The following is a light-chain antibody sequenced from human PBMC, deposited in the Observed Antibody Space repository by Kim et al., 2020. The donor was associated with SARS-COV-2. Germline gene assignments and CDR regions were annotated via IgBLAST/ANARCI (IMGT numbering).Light chain of an antibody. CDR1: FSNVGRNT. Sequence: GQRVPISCSGSFSNVGRNTVNWYQQLPGTAPKLLIFGYNKRPSGVPDRFSGSKSGTSASLAISGLQSEDEADYYCAAWDDNLNGVGFGGGTQLTVL. CDR2: GYN. J-gene: IGLJ2*01. V-gene: IGLV1-44*01. CDR3: AAWDDNLNGVG.